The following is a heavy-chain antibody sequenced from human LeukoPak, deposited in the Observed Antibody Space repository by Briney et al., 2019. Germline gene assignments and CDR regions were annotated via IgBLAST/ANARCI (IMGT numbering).Heavy chain of an antibody. J-gene: IGHJ4*02. CDR2: VSAYADNT. CDR3: ARDCIGCHGFDY. D-gene: IGHD2-15*01. CDR1: GYTFTSYG. V-gene: IGHV1-18*01. Sequence: ASVKFSCKASGYTFTSYGITWVRQAPGQGLEWMGWVSAYADNTNYVQKIQGRVTMTTDTSTSTAYMELRSLRSDNTAVYYCARDCIGCHGFDYWGQGTLVTVSS.